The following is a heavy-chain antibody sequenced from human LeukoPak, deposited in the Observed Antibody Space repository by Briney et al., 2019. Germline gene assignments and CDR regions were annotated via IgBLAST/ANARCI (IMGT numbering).Heavy chain of an antibody. CDR1: GYTLTELS. D-gene: IGHD3-10*01. J-gene: IGHJ4*02. CDR3: ATDLDYYGSGSDRKFDY. CDR2: LDPEDGET. Sequence: ASVKVSCKVSGYTLTELSMHWVRQAPGKGLEWMGGLDPEDGETIYAQKFQGRVTMTEDTSTDTAYMELSSLRSEDTAVYYCATDLDYYGSGSDRKFDYWGQGTLVTVSS. V-gene: IGHV1-24*01.